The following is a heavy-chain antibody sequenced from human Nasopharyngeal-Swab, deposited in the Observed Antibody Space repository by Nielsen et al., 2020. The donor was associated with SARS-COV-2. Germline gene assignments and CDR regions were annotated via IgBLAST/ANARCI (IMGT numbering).Heavy chain of an antibody. J-gene: IGHJ5*02. D-gene: IGHD3-10*01. V-gene: IGHV3-30-3*01. CDR3: ARDGGYYGSGSYYH. CDR2: ISYDGSNK. Sequence: GGSLRLSCAASGFTFSSYAMHWVRQAPGKGLEWVAVISYDGSNKYYADSVKGRFTISRDNSKNTLYLQMNSLRAEDTAVYYCARDGGYYGSGSYYHWGQGTLVTVSS. CDR1: GFTFSSYA.